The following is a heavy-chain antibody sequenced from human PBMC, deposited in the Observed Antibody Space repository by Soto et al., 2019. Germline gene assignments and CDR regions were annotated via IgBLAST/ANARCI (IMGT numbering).Heavy chain of an antibody. V-gene: IGHV3-23*01. CDR3: ATGSRYFDY. CDR1: GFTFSNYA. CDR2: ISAGGSST. J-gene: IGHJ4*02. Sequence: GGSLRLSCAASGFTFSNYAMSWVRQAPGKGLEWVSRISAGGSSTYYADSVKGRFTISRDNSKSTLYLQMNSLRAEDTAVYYCATGSRYFDYWGQGTLVTVSS.